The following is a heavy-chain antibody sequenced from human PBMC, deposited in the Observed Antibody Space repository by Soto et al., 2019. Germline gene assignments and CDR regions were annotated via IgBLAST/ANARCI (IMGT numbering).Heavy chain of an antibody. Sequence: PGGSLRLSCAASGFTVSSNYMSWVRQAPGKGLEWVSVIYSGGTTYYADSAKGRFTISRDNSKNTLDRQMNSLRAEDTAVYYCARNGDSSDYRGWFDPWGQGTLVTVSS. CDR3: ARNGDSSDYRGWFDP. D-gene: IGHD3-22*01. CDR2: IYSGGTT. CDR1: GFTVSSNY. J-gene: IGHJ5*02. V-gene: IGHV3-66*01.